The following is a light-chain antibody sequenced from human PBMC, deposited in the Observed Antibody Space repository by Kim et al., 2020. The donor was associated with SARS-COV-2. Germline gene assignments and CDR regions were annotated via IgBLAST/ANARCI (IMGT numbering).Light chain of an antibody. Sequence: SAPIGDTITITCRASQSVRIYLSWYQQKPGKAPKLLIHTASTVQDGVPSRFRGSGSETDFTLTISGLQPEDFATYYCQQSDGPLAFGPGTKVDIK. CDR1: QSVRIY. CDR3: QQSDGPLA. V-gene: IGKV1-39*01. CDR2: TAS. J-gene: IGKJ3*01.